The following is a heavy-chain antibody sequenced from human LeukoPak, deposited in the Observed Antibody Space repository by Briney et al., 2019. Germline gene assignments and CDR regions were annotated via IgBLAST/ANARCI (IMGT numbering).Heavy chain of an antibody. V-gene: IGHV3-21*01. CDR1: GFTFSSYS. Sequence: GGSLRLSCAASGFTFSSYSMNWVRQAPGKGLEWVSSISSSSSYIYYADSVKGRFTISRDNAKNSLYLQMNNLRAEDTAVYYCARDRSYMNRYYFDYWGQGTLVTVSS. CDR3: ARDRSYMNRYYFDY. D-gene: IGHD1-26*01. J-gene: IGHJ4*02. CDR2: ISSSSSYI.